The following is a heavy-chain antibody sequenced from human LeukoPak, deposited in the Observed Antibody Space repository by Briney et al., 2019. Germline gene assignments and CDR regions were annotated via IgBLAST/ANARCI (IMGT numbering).Heavy chain of an antibody. CDR1: GYTFTGYY. CDR3: ARGGLLWFGELWFDY. D-gene: IGHD3-10*01. V-gene: IGHV1-2*02. J-gene: IGHJ4*02. CDR2: INPNSGGT. Sequence: ASVKVSCKASGYTFTGYYMHWVRQAPGQGLEWMGWINPNSGGTNYAQKFQGRVTMTRDTSISTAYMELSRLRSDDTAVYYCARGGLLWFGELWFDYWGQGTLVTVSS.